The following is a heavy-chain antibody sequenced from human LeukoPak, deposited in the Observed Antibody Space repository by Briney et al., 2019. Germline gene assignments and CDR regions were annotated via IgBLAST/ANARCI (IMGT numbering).Heavy chain of an antibody. D-gene: IGHD6-19*01. J-gene: IGHJ4*02. V-gene: IGHV1-2*02. CDR2: INPNSGGT. CDR1: GYTFTGYY. Sequence: ASVKVSCKASGYTFTGYYMHWVRQAPGQGLEWMGWINPNSGGTNYAQKFQGRVTMTRDMSTSTVYMELSSLRSEDTAVYYCASSSSGKGGNFDYWGQGTLVTVSS. CDR3: ASSSSGKGGNFDY.